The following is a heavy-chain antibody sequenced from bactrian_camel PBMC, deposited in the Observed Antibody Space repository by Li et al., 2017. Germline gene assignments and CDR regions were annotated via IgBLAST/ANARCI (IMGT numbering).Heavy chain of an antibody. J-gene: IGHJ4*01. V-gene: IGHV3S53*01. CDR3: AGDRPYGAWYMESEYRY. Sequence: HVQLVESGGGSAQAGGSLRLSCSASADALMYMAWFRQAPGQKREAVAAISTGGSSTMYLDSVKGRFTISRESGKNTVHLQMNSLIPEDTGVYYCAGDRPYGAWYMESEYRYWGRGTQVTVS. CDR2: ISTGGSST. D-gene: IGHD6*01. CDR1: ADALMY.